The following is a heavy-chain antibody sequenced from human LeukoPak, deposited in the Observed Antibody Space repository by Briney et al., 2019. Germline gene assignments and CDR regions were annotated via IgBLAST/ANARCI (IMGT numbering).Heavy chain of an antibody. D-gene: IGHD2-21*02. CDR1: GLTFSSYA. J-gene: IGHJ4*02. V-gene: IGHV3-23*01. CDR3: ARLRPGYYFDY. Sequence: GGSLRLSCAASGLTFSSYAMSWVRQAPGKGLEWVSVISGSGDSAYYADSVKGRFTISRDNSKNTLYLQMNSLRAEDTAIYYCARLRPGYYFDYWGQGTLVTVSS. CDR2: ISGSGDSA.